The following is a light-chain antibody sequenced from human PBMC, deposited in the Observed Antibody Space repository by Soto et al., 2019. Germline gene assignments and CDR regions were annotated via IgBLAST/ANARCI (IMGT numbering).Light chain of an antibody. Sequence: EIVLTQSPGTLSLSPGERATLSCRTSQSVSGTYLAWYQQKPGQAPRLLIYSVSKRAAGIPERFSGSGSGTDFTLTISRLEPEDSAVYYCQQYDSSQCPFGQGTNLEIK. V-gene: IGKV3-20*01. CDR3: QQYDSSQCP. CDR1: QSVSGTY. CDR2: SVS. J-gene: IGKJ2*02.